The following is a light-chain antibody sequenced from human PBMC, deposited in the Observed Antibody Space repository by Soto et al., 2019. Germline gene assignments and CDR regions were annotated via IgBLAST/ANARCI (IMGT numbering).Light chain of an antibody. Sequence: EIVMTQSPATLSVSPGERVTLSCGASQTILSNLAWYQQKPGQAPRLLIYGASTRATGIPARFSGSGSGIEFNLTISGLQSEDFAVYYCQQYNNWPITFGQGTRLEIK. CDR1: QTILSN. J-gene: IGKJ5*01. CDR2: GAS. V-gene: IGKV3-15*01. CDR3: QQYNNWPIT.